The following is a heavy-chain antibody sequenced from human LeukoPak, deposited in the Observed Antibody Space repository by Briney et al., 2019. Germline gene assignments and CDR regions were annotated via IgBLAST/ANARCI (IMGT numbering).Heavy chain of an antibody. Sequence: QPGRSLRLSCAASGFTFSSYAMHWVRQAPGKGLEWVSVIYSGGTTYYADSVKGRFTISRDNSKNTLYLQMNSLRVEDTAVYYCARDFGYYDSSGYYSGAYFDYWGQGTLVTVSS. CDR2: IYSGGTT. V-gene: IGHV3-53*01. CDR1: GFTFSSYA. CDR3: ARDFGYYDSSGYYSGAYFDY. J-gene: IGHJ4*02. D-gene: IGHD3-22*01.